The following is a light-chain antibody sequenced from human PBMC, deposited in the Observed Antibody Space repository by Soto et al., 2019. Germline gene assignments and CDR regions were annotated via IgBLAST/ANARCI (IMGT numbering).Light chain of an antibody. Sequence: EIVLTQSPGTLSLSPGERATLYCRASQSVPSNFLAWYQQRPGQAPTLLIYDVSRRAAGIPDRFSGSGSGTDFTLTISRLEPEDFAVYYCQQYDSPWTFGQGTKVEIK. V-gene: IGKV3-20*01. J-gene: IGKJ1*01. CDR2: DVS. CDR1: QSVPSNF. CDR3: QQYDSPWT.